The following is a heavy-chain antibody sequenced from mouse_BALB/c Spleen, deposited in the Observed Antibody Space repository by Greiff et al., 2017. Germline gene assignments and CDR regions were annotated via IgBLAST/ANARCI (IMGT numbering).Heavy chain of an antibody. J-gene: IGHJ3*01. D-gene: IGHD2-14*01. Sequence: EVMLVESGGGLVKPGGSLKLSCAASGFTFSSYTMSWVRQTPEKRLEWVATISSVGSYTYYPDSVKGRFTISRDNAKNTLYLQMSSLKSEDTAMYYCARGGYYRYDEGFAYWGQGTLVTVSA. CDR2: ISSVGSYT. CDR1: GFTFSSYT. CDR3: ARGGYYRYDEGFAY. V-gene: IGHV5-6-4*01.